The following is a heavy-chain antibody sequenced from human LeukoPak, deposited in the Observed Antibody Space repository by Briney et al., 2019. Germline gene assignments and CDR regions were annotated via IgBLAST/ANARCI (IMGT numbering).Heavy chain of an antibody. V-gene: IGHV3-30*18. J-gene: IGHJ3*02. Sequence: PGGSLRLSCAASGFTFSSYGMHWVRQAPGKGLEWVAVISYDGSNKYYADSVKGRFTISRDNSKNTLYLPMNSLRAEDTAVYYCAKEQRMITFGGVIVSHGAFDIWGQGTMVTVSS. CDR1: GFTFSSYG. D-gene: IGHD3-16*02. CDR2: ISYDGSNK. CDR3: AKEQRMITFGGVIVSHGAFDI.